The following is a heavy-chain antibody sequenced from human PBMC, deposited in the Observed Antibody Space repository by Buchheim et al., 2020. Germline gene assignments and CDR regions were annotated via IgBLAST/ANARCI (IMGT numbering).Heavy chain of an antibody. Sequence: QVQLQESGPGLVKPSETLSLTCTVSGGSISSYYWSWIRQPPGKGLEWIGYIYYGGSTNYNPSLKSRVTISVATSKNQFSLNLSSVTAADTAVYYCARDLIAAAGTVGWFDPWGQGTL. V-gene: IGHV4-59*01. D-gene: IGHD6-13*01. CDR3: ARDLIAAAGTVGWFDP. J-gene: IGHJ5*02. CDR1: GGSISSYY. CDR2: IYYGGST.